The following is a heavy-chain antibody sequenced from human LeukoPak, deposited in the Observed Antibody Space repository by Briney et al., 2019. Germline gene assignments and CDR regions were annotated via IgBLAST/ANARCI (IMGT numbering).Heavy chain of an antibody. CDR1: GFTFSSYG. D-gene: IGHD2-21*02. V-gene: IGHV3-30*02. CDR3: AKREVTLRLNYAMDV. Sequence: GGSLRLSCAASGFTFSSYGMHWVRQAPGKGLEWITFILYDGSTTHYADAVKGRFSISRDNSKNTLYLQMNRLRAEDTAVYYCAKREVTLRLNYAMDVWGQGTTVTVSS. CDR2: ILYDGSTT. J-gene: IGHJ6*02.